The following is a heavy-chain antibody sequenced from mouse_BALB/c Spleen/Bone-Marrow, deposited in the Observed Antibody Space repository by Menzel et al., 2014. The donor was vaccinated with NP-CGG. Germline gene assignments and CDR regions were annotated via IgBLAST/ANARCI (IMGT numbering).Heavy chain of an antibody. CDR2: IRNKGKGYTT. D-gene: IGHD2-4*01. CDR1: GFTFTDYY. V-gene: IGHV7-3*02. CDR3: ARDINYDIYWYFDV. Sequence: EVKVEESGGGLVQPGGSLRLSCATSGFTFTDYYMSWVRQPPGKALEWLRFIRNKGKGYTTEYSASVKGRFTISRDNSQSILYLQMNTLRAEDSATYYCARDINYDIYWYFDVWGAGTTVTVSS. J-gene: IGHJ1*01.